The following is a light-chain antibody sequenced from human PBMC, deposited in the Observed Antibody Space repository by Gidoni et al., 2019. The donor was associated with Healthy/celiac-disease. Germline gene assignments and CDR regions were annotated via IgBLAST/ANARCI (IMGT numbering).Light chain of an antibody. CDR1: QSISSY. Sequence: DIQMTQSPSSLSASVGDRVTITCRESQSISSYLNWYQQKPGKAPKLLIYAASSLQSGVPSRFSGSGSGTDFTLTISSLQPEDFATYYCQQSYSTPCFGQGTKLEIK. J-gene: IGKJ2*03. V-gene: IGKV1-39*01. CDR3: QQSYSTPC. CDR2: AAS.